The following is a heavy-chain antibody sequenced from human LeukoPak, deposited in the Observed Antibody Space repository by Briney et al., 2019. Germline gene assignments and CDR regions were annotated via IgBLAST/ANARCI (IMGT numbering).Heavy chain of an antibody. CDR1: VGTFSSYA. V-gene: IGHV7-4-1*02. Sequence: ASLKVSCKASVGTFSSYAISCVRQAPGQGREWIGWINTNTVEATYAQGCTGRFFLSSHTPLRTPYLRISGLKGEDTAVYYCARTYGGNFYHYYYGMAVWGQGTTVTVSS. CDR2: INTNTVEA. J-gene: IGHJ6*02. D-gene: IGHD4-23*01. CDR3: ARTYGGNFYHYYYGMAV.